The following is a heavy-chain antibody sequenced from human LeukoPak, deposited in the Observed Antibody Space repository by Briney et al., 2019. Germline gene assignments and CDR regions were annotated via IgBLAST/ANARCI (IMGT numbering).Heavy chain of an antibody. J-gene: IGHJ5*02. CDR1: GGTFISYA. CDR2: IIPIFGTA. CDR3: ASAVYYDFWSGYYDNWFDP. V-gene: IGHV1-69*05. D-gene: IGHD3-3*01. Sequence: GASVKVSCKASGGTFISYAISWVRQAPGQGLEWMGGIIPIFGTANYAQKFQGRVTITTDESTSTAYMELSSLRSEDTAVYYCASAVYYDFWSGYYDNWFDPWGQGTLVTVSS.